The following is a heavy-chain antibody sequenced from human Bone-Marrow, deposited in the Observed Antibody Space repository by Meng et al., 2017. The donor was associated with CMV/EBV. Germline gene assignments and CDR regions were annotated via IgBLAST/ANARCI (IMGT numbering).Heavy chain of an antibody. V-gene: IGHV1-2*02. CDR1: GYTFTGYN. CDR2: INPHSGDT. CDR3: ARLFHTTLGTNYYYGMDV. Sequence: SVKVSCKASGYTFTGYNIHWVRQAPGQGLDWMGWINPHSGDTKYAEKFQGRVTLTRDTSISTAYLELSRLTSDDTAVFFCARLFHTTLGTNYYYGMDVWGQGTTVTVSS. J-gene: IGHJ6*02. D-gene: IGHD3/OR15-3a*01.